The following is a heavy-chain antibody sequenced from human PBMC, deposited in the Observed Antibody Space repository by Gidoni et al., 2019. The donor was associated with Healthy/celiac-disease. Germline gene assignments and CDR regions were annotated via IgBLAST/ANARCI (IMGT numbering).Heavy chain of an antibody. D-gene: IGHD3-22*01. CDR2: ISSSSSYT. J-gene: IGHJ4*02. Sequence: QVQLVESGGGLVKPGGSLRLSCAASGFTFSDYYMSWIRQAPGKGLEWVSYISSSSSYTNYADSVKGRFTISRDNAKNSLYLQMNSLRAEDTAVYYCAREPRYDSSGYADYWGQGTLVTVSS. CDR3: AREPRYDSSGYADY. V-gene: IGHV3-11*06. CDR1: GFTFSDYY.